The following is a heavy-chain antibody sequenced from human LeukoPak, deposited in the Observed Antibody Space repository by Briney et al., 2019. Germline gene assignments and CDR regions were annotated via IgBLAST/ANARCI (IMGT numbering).Heavy chain of an antibody. CDR2: INHNTGVS. D-gene: IGHD2-2*01. CDR3: AREVGYSTSWYGRFDP. CDR1: GYPFTGYY. Sequence: VASVNVSCKASGYPFTGYYLHWVRQAPGQGLEWVGRINHNTGVSDYAQKFQGRVTMTRDTSNNTAYMELNRLRSDDTAVYYCAREVGYSTSWYGRFDPWGQGTLVTVSS. J-gene: IGHJ5*02. V-gene: IGHV1-2*06.